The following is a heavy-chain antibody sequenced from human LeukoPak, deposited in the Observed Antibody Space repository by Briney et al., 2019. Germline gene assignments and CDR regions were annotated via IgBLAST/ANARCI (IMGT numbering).Heavy chain of an antibody. J-gene: IGHJ4*02. V-gene: IGHV3-20*04. CDR3: AKSSPPPLRY. Sequence: GGSLRLSCAASGFTFDDYGMSWVRQAPGKGLEWVSGINWSGGSTGYADSVKGRFTISRDNSKNTLYLQMNSLRAEDTAVYYCAKSSPPPLRYWGQGTLVTVSS. CDR1: GFTFDDYG. CDR2: INWSGGST.